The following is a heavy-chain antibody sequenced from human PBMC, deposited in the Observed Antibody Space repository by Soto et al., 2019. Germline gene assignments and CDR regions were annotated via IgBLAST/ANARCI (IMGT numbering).Heavy chain of an antibody. CDR2: IKSKTNGGTT. J-gene: IGHJ4*02. CDR1: GFTFTNAW. CDR3: TTRSDYFDH. Sequence: GGSLRLSCAASGFTFTNAWMTWVRQAPGKGLEWAGRIKSKTNGGTTDYAAPVKSRFTISRDDSKNTLYLQMNSLKTEDTGVYYCTTRSDYFDHWGQGTLVTVSS. V-gene: IGHV3-15*01.